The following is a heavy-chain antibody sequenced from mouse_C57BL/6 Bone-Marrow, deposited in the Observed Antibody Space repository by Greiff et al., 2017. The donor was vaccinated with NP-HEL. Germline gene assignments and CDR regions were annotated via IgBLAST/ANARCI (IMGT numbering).Heavy chain of an antibody. J-gene: IGHJ4*01. Sequence: EVQLVESGGGLVKPGGSLKLSCAASGFTFSDYGMHWVRQAPEKGLEWVAYISSGSSTIYYADTVKGRFTISRDNAKNTLFLQMTSLRSEDTAMYYCARGLLYDYGYAMDYWGQGTSVTVSS. D-gene: IGHD2-4*01. CDR3: ARGLLYDYGYAMDY. CDR1: GFTFSDYG. V-gene: IGHV5-17*01. CDR2: ISSGSSTI.